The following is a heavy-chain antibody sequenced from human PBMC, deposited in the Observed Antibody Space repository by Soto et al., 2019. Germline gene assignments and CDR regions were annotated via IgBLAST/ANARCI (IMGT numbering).Heavy chain of an antibody. CDR1: GGSISISNW. J-gene: IGHJ6*03. V-gene: IGHV4-4*02. CDR2: IHHSGST. D-gene: IGHD1-26*01. CDR3: ARGGYYFYMDV. Sequence: QVQLQESGPGLVKPSETLSLTCAVSGGSISISNWWSWVRQTPGKGLEWIGQIHHSGSTNYSPSLTSRVTISVDKSKNPSSLKMNAVTAADTAVYYCARGGYYFYMDVWGKGTTVTVSS.